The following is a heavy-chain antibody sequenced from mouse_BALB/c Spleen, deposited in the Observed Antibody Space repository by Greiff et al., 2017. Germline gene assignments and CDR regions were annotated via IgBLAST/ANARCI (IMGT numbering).Heavy chain of an antibody. V-gene: IGHV5-17*02. CDR1: GFTFSSFG. D-gene: IGHD2-1*01. CDR3: ARKKAIYYGNYVSYWYFDV. J-gene: IGHJ1*01. Sequence: EVKVVESGGGLVQPGGSRKLSCAASGFTFSSFGMHWVRQAPEKGLEWVAYISSGSSTIYYADTVKGRFTISRDNPKNTLFLQMTSLRSEDTAMYYCARKKAIYYGNYVSYWYFDVWGAGTKVTVSS. CDR2: ISSGSSTI.